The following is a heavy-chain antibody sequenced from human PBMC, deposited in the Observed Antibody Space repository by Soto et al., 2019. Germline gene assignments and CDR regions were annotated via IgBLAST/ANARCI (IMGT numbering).Heavy chain of an antibody. D-gene: IGHD3-16*01. Sequence: QVQLVQSGSEVNMPGASVTVSCKTSTYTFTSYGITWVRQAPGQGLEWMGLITPYNGNTNYAQKFQGRVTVTTDTPTTTAYMDLRRLTSDDTAVYYRARGPRSFTVTVGAVLDYWGQGTLLSVPS. CDR2: ITPYNGNT. V-gene: IGHV1-18*01. CDR1: TYTFTSYG. J-gene: IGHJ4*02. CDR3: ARGPRSFTVTVGAVLDY.